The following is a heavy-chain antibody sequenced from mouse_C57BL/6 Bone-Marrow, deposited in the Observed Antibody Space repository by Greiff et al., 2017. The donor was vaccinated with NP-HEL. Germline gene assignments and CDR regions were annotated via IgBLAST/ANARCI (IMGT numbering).Heavy chain of an antibody. D-gene: IGHD1-1*01. J-gene: IGHJ2*01. V-gene: IGHV1-19*01. Sequence: EVQLQQSGPVLVKPGASVKMSCKASGYTFTDYYMNWVKQSHGKSLEWIGVINPYNGGTSYNQKFQGKATLTVDKSSSTAYMELNSLTSEDSAVYYCARCYYGSSPYFDYWGQGTTLTVSS. CDR2: INPYNGGT. CDR3: ARCYYGSSPYFDY. CDR1: GYTFTDYY.